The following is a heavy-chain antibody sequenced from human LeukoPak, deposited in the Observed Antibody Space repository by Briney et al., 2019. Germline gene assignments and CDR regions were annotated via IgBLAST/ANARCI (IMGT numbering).Heavy chain of an antibody. D-gene: IGHD6-19*01. CDR3: ARIEKEWLGGMDV. V-gene: IGHV1-3*01. J-gene: IGHJ6*02. Sequence: GASVKVSCKASGYTFTSYAMHWVRQAPGQRLEWMGWINAGNGNTKYSQKFQGRVTMTRDTSISTAYMELSRLRSDDTAVYYCARIEKEWLGGMDVWGQGTTVTVSS. CDR2: INAGNGNT. CDR1: GYTFTSYA.